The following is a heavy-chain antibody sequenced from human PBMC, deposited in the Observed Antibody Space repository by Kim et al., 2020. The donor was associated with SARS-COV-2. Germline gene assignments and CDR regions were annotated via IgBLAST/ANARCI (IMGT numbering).Heavy chain of an antibody. J-gene: IGHJ4*02. V-gene: IGHV3-9*01. CDR3: AKAIIVRGVMNNPFDY. Sequence: VKGRFTISRDNAKNSLYLQMNSLRAEDTALYYCAKAIIVRGVMNNPFDYWGQGTLVTVSS. D-gene: IGHD3-10*01.